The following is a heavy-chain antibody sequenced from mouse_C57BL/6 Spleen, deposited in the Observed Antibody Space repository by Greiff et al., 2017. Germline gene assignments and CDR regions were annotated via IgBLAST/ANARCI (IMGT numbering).Heavy chain of an antibody. CDR3: AREVGYYAMDY. CDR2: INYDGSST. Sequence: EVQVVESEGGLVQPGSSMKLSCTASGFTFSDYYMAWVRQVPEKGLEWVANINYDGSSTYYLDSLKSRFIISRDNAKNILYLQMSSLKSEDTATYYCAREVGYYAMDYWGQGTSVTVSS. D-gene: IGHD1-1*01. CDR1: GFTFSDYY. V-gene: IGHV5-16*01. J-gene: IGHJ4*01.